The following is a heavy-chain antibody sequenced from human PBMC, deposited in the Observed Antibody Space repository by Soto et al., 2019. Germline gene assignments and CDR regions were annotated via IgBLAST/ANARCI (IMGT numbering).Heavy chain of an antibody. CDR2: IWYDGSNK. CDR1: GFTFSSYG. V-gene: IGHV3-33*01. J-gene: IGHJ6*02. D-gene: IGHD6-6*01. CDR3: ARDRAGQELVLNYYYYYGMDV. Sequence: GGSLRLSCAASGFTFSSYGMHWVRQAPGKGLEWVAVIWYDGSNKYYADSVKGRFTISRDNSKNTLYLQMNSLRAEDTAVYYCARDRAGQELVLNYYYYYGMDVWGQGTTVTVSS.